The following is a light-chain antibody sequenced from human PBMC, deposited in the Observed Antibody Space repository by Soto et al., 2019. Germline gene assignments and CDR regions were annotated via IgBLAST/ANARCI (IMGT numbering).Light chain of an antibody. Sequence: EVVLTQSPATLSLSPGGSATLSCRASQSVSSYLAWYQQRPGQALRLLIYDVSKRATGIPARFSGSGSGTDFTLTISSREPEDFAIDFCHQRSNWPLTFGGGTKLEIK. CDR1: QSVSSY. J-gene: IGKJ4*01. CDR2: DVS. V-gene: IGKV3-11*01. CDR3: HQRSNWPLT.